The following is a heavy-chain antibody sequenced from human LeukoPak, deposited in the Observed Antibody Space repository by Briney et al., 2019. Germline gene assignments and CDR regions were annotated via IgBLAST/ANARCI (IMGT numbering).Heavy chain of an antibody. D-gene: IGHD4-17*01. J-gene: IGHJ4*02. CDR2: TIPILGIA. Sequence: ASVKVSCKASGGTFSSYAISWVRQAPGQGLEWMGRTIPILGIANYAQKFQGRVTITADKSTSTAYMELSSLRSEDTAVYYCARENGDYAIDYWGQGTLVTVSS. CDR3: ARENGDYAIDY. CDR1: GGTFSSYA. V-gene: IGHV1-69*04.